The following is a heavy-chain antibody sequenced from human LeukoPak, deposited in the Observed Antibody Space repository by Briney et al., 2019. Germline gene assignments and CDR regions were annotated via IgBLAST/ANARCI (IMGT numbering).Heavy chain of an antibody. J-gene: IGHJ4*02. CDR3: ARDLLDRGQSLANEWYSSSPLGY. Sequence: PSETLSLTCSVSGGSITKNGYYWGWIRQSPETGLEWIGSMHYSGSTYYNPSLNSRVTISVDTSKNQFSLKLSSVTAADTAVYYCARDLLDRGQSLANEWYSSSPLGYWGQGTLVTVSS. CDR2: MHYSGST. V-gene: IGHV4-39*07. CDR1: GGSITKNGYY. D-gene: IGHD6-13*01.